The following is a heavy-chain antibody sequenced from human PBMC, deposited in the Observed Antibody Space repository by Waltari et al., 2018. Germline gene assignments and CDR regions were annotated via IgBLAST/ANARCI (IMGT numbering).Heavy chain of an antibody. J-gene: IGHJ3*02. CDR3: ARGIWSAFDT. CDR2: LYRGSK. Sequence: QVQLQQSGPGLVQPSQTLSLTCAISGDSLFSPTVAWNWIRQSPSRGLEWLGRLYRGSKDYAVLVKNRITINSDTSKSQFSLQLNSVTPEDTAVYYCARGIWSAFDTWGQGTMVAVSS. CDR1: GDSLFSPTVA. V-gene: IGHV6-1*01. D-gene: IGHD2-8*02.